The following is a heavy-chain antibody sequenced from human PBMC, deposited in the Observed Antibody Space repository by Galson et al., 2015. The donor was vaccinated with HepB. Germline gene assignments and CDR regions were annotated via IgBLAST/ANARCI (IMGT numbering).Heavy chain of an antibody. V-gene: IGHV1-18*04. D-gene: IGHD3-22*01. CDR1: GYTFTSYG. Sequence: SVKVSCKASGYTFTSYGISWVRQAPGQGLEWMGWISAYNGNTNYAQKLQGRVTMTTDTSTSTAYMELRSLRSDDTAVYYCARDAYYDSSGYRPPFDYWGQGTLVTVSS. CDR3: ARDAYYDSSGYRPPFDY. CDR2: ISAYNGNT. J-gene: IGHJ4*02.